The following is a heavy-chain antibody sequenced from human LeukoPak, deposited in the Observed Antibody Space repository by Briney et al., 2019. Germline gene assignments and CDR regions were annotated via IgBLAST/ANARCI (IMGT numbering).Heavy chain of an antibody. CDR1: GYTFTDYD. CDR2: MNPKSGRT. Sequence: ASVTVSCKTSGYTFTDYDINWVRQASGQGLEWMGWMNPKSGRTGYAQKFQGRITMTRDTSISTAYMELSSLRSEDTAAYYCARVAYYYDSAGYYLNYYYGMDVWGQGTTVTASS. CDR3: ARVAYYYDSAGYYLNYYYGMDV. J-gene: IGHJ6*02. V-gene: IGHV1-8*01. D-gene: IGHD3-22*01.